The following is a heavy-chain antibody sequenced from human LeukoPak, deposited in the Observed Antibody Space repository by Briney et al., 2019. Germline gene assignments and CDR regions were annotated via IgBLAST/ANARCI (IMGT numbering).Heavy chain of an antibody. V-gene: IGHV1-69*04. J-gene: IGHJ5*02. CDR3: ARVTVTTFGWFDP. Sequence: ASVKVSCKASGGTFSSYAISWVRQAPGQGLEWMGRIIPILGIANYAQKFQGRVAITADKSTGTAYMELSSLRSEDTAVYYCARVTVTTFGWFDPWGQGALVTVSS. D-gene: IGHD4-11*01. CDR1: GGTFSSYA. CDR2: IIPILGIA.